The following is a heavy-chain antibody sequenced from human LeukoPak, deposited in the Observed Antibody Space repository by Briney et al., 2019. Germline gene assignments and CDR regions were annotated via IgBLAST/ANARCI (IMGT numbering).Heavy chain of an antibody. D-gene: IGHD3-22*01. CDR1: GFTFSTYA. Sequence: PGGSLRLSCSASGFTFSTYAMHWVRQAPGKGPEYVSAISSNGGSTYYADSVKGRFTISRDNSKNTLYLQMSSLRAEDTAVYYCVKSMRVVVIPDAFDIWGQGTMVTVSS. J-gene: IGHJ3*02. CDR2: ISSNGGST. CDR3: VKSMRVVVIPDAFDI. V-gene: IGHV3-64D*09.